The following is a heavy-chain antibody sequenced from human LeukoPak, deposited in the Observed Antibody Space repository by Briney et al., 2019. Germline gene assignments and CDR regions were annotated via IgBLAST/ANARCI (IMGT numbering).Heavy chain of an antibody. CDR2: IYYSGTT. J-gene: IGHJ4*02. D-gene: IGHD1-26*01. Sequence: PSETLSLTCTVSGGSIRSYYWSWIRQPPGKGLEWIGYIYYSGTTNYKPALKSRVAISVDTSKNQFSLKLSSVTASDTAVYYCARSGPDSGKFWVFDYWGQGTLATVSS. V-gene: IGHV4-59*12. CDR3: ARSGPDSGKFWVFDY. CDR1: GGSIRSYY.